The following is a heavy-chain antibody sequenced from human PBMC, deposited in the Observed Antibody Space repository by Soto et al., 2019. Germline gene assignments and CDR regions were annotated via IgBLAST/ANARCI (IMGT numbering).Heavy chain of an antibody. CDR3: ASGQLVRGDYYYGMDV. Sequence: ESLKISCKGSGYSFTSYWISWVRQMPGKGLEWMGRIDPSDSYTNYSPSFQGHVTISADKSISTAYLQWSSLKASDTAMYYCASGQLVRGDYYYGMDVWGQGTTVTVAS. V-gene: IGHV5-10-1*01. D-gene: IGHD6-6*01. CDR2: IDPSDSYT. CDR1: GYSFTSYW. J-gene: IGHJ6*02.